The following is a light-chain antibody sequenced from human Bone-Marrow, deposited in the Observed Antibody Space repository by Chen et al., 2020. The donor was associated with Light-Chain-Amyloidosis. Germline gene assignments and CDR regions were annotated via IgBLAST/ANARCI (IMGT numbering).Light chain of an antibody. CDR1: NNDVGNYNF. V-gene: IGLV2-14*02. CDR3: SSYGTTYV. J-gene: IGLJ1*01. Sequence: HSALTQPASVSGSPGQSIIISCTETNNDVGNYNFVSWYHQQPGKAPRLVIYEDDKRPSEVPSRFSASKSGNTASLTISGLQPEDEADYYCSSYGTTYVFGSGTTVTVL. CDR2: EDD.